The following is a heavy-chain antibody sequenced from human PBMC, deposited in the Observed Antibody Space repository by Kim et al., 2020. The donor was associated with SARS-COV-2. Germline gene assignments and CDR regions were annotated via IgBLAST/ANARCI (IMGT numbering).Heavy chain of an antibody. CDR1: GFTFSSYA. D-gene: IGHD7-27*01. V-gene: IGHV3-30-3*01. Sequence: GGSLRLSCAASGFTFSSYAMHWVRQAPGKGLEWVAVISYDGSNKYYADSVKGRFTISRDNSKNTLYLQMNSLRAEDTAVYYCARGGKLGILDAFDIWGQGTMVTVSS. J-gene: IGHJ3*02. CDR2: ISYDGSNK. CDR3: ARGGKLGILDAFDI.